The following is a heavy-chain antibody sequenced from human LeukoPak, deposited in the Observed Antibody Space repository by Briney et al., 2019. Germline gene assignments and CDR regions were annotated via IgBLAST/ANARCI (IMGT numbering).Heavy chain of an antibody. CDR2: ISYDGSNK. D-gene: IGHD3-9*01. CDR3: AREPFDYDSTHAFDI. J-gene: IGHJ3*02. V-gene: IGHV3-30-3*01. CDR1: GLTFSSYA. Sequence: GGSLRLSCAASGLTFSSYAMHWVRQAPGKGLEWVAVISYDGSNKYYADSVKGRFTISRDDSKNTLYLQMNSLRAEDTAVYYCAREPFDYDSTHAFDIWGQGTMVTVSS.